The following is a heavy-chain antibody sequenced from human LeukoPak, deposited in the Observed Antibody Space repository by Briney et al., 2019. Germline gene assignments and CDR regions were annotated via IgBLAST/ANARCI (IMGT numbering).Heavy chain of an antibody. V-gene: IGHV4-4*02. CDR3: ARLTDYGGNSHSIDY. J-gene: IGHJ4*02. D-gene: IGHD4-23*01. Sequence: ASETLSLTCAVSGGSISSSDWWSWVRQPPGKGLEWIGEIYHSGSTNYNPSLKSRVTISVDKSKNQFSLKLSSLTAADTAVYYCARLTDYGGNSHSIDYWGQGTLVTVSS. CDR2: IYHSGST. CDR1: GGSISSSDW.